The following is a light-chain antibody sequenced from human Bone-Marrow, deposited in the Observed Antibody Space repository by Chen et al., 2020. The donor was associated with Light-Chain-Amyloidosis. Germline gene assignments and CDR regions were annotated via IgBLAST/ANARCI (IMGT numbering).Light chain of an antibody. CDR3: QSADSSGTYEVI. CDR2: RDT. Sequence: SYELTQPPSVSVSPGQTARITCSGDDLPTKYAYWYHQKPGQAPVLVIYRDTERPSGISERFSGSSSGTTATLTISGVQAEDEADYHCQSADSSGTYEVIFGGGTKLTVL. CDR1: DLPTKY. J-gene: IGLJ2*01. V-gene: IGLV3-25*03.